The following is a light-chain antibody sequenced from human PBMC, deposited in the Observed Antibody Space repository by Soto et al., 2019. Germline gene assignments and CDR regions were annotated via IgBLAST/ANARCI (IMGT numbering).Light chain of an antibody. CDR1: QSIARC. V-gene: IGKV1-39*01. Sequence: QMTQSPSSLSASVGDRVTITCRASQSIARCLNWYQQKLGQAPKLLIYATSDLKFGVPSRFSGSGSGTDFTLTISSLHPEDFATYYCQESSVVPQTFGQGTKVEI. J-gene: IGKJ1*01. CDR3: QESSVVPQT. CDR2: ATS.